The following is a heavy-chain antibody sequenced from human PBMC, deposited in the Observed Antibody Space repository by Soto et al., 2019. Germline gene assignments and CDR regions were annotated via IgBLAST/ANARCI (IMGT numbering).Heavy chain of an antibody. CDR1: GLTVTDDY. CDR2: ISRSGRII. Sequence: QVQLVESGGGLVKPGGSLRLSCAASGLTVTDDYMNWIRQSPGKGLEWVSYISRSGRIIYYADSVKGRFTISRDNAENSLYLQMNSLRVEDTAVYYCARREYDAFDMWGRGTLVTVSS. V-gene: IGHV3-11*01. CDR3: ARREYDAFDM. J-gene: IGHJ3*02.